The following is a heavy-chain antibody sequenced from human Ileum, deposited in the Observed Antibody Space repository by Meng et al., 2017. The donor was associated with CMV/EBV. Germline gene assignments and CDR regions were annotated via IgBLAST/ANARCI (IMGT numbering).Heavy chain of an antibody. V-gene: IGHV4-30-4*08. J-gene: IGHJ5*02. Sequence: GHLQDSGPGLVEPSQTLSLTCTVSCDSINRANYFWSWIRQPPGKGLEWIGYIYYSGSNSYNPSFKSRVTLSLDKSKNQFSLKLSSVTAADTAVYYCARRIREVREISWENWLAPWGQGTLVTVSS. CDR2: IYYSGSN. CDR1: CDSINRANYF. D-gene: IGHD3-10*01. CDR3: ARRIREVREISWENWLAP.